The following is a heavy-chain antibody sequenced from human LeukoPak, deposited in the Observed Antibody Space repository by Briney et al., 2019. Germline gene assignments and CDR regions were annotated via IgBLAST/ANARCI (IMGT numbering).Heavy chain of an antibody. D-gene: IGHD6-13*01. CDR1: GGSFSGYY. J-gene: IGHJ3*02. CDR3: ARDWTTGYSSSWYGAFDI. V-gene: IGHV4-34*01. CDR2: INHSGST. Sequence: PSETLSLTCAVYGGSFSGYYWSWIRQPPGKGLEWIGEINHSGSTNYNPSLKSRVTISVDTSKNQFSLKLSSVTAADTAVYYCARDWTTGYSSSWYGAFDIWGQGTMVTVSS.